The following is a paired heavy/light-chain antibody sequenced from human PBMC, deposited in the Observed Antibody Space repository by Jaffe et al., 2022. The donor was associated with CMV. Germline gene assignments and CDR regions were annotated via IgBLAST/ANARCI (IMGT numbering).Heavy chain of an antibody. Sequence: EVQLVESGGGLVKPGGSLRLSCAASGFTFSNAWMSWVRQAPGKGLEWVGRIKSKTDGGTTDYAAPVKGRFTISRDDSKNTLYLQMNSLKTEDTAVYYCTTDLGWYYYYGMDVWGQGTTVTVSS. CDR1: GFTFSNAW. J-gene: IGHJ6*02. D-gene: IGHD7-27*01. CDR3: TTDLGWYYYYGMDV. CDR2: IKSKTDGGTT. V-gene: IGHV3-15*01.
Light chain of an antibody. J-gene: IGKJ5*01. CDR3: QQYNSYPPT. Sequence: DIQMTQSPSSLSASVGDRVTITCRASQGISNYLAWFQQKPGKAPKSLIYAASSLQSGVPSKFSGSGSGTDFTLTISSLQPEDFATYYCQQYNSYPPTFGQGTRLEIK. V-gene: IGKV1-16*02. CDR1: QGISNY. CDR2: AAS.